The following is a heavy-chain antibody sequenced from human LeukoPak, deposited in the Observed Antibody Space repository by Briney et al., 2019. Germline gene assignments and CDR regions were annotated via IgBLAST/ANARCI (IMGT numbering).Heavy chain of an antibody. CDR3: AREETRYCGGDCYPNYYYYYMDV. D-gene: IGHD2-21*02. J-gene: IGHJ6*03. CDR1: GGSFSSYY. Sequence: SETLSLTCTASGGSFSSYYWSWIRQPPGKGLEWIAYIYYSGSTNYNPSLKNRVSILVGTSKNHFSLMLRSVTAADTAVYYCAREETRYCGGDCYPNYYYYYMDVWGKGTTVTISS. CDR2: IYYSGST. V-gene: IGHV4-59*12.